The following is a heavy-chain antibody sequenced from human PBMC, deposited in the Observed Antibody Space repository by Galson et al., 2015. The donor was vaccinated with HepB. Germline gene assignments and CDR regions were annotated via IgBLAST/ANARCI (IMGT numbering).Heavy chain of an antibody. CDR1: GFTFSSYA. Sequence: SLRLSCATSGFTFSSYAMSWVRQAPGKGLEWVSAISGSGGSTYYADSVKGRFTISRDNSKNTLYLQMNSLRAEDTAVYYCALTFYSSSSGGYWGQGTLVTVSS. V-gene: IGHV3-23*01. D-gene: IGHD6-13*01. CDR3: ALTFYSSSSGGY. J-gene: IGHJ4*02. CDR2: ISGSGGST.